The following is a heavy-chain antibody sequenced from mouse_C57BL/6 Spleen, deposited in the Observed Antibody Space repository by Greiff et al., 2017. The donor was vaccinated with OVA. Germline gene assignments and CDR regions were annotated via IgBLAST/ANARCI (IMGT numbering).Heavy chain of an antibody. D-gene: IGHD4-1*01. V-gene: IGHV5-17*01. Sequence: EVQGVESGGVLVKPGGSLKLSCAASGFTFSDYGMHWVRQAPEKGLEWVAYISSGSSTIYYADTVKGRFTISRDNAKNTLFLQMTSLRSEDTAMYYCARKITGVYYYAMDYWGQGTSVTVSS. CDR3: ARKITGVYYYAMDY. CDR1: GFTFSDYG. J-gene: IGHJ4*01. CDR2: ISSGSSTI.